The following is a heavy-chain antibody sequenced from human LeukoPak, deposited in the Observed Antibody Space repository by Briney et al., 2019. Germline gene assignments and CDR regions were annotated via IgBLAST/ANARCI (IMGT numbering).Heavy chain of an antibody. CDR2: ISDSGGST. J-gene: IGHJ5*01. D-gene: IGHD7-27*01. Sequence: PGGSLRLSCGASGFIFSNYAMSWVRQAPGKGLEWVSFISDSGGSTNYADSVKGRFIISRENAKSALYLQMNSLRVEDTAIYYCVRGGIWGLTSNWLESWGQGILVTVSS. V-gene: IGHV3-23*01. CDR1: GFIFSNYA. CDR3: VRGGIWGLTSNWLES.